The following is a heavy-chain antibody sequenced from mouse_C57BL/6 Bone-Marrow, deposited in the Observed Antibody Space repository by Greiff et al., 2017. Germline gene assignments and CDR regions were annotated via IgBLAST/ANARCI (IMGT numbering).Heavy chain of an antibody. D-gene: IGHD2-3*01. CDR3: ARDYDGY. CDR1: GYTFTDYY. J-gene: IGHJ2*01. Sequence: QVQLKESGAELVRPGASVKLSCKASGYTFTDYYINWVKQRPGQGLEWIARIYPGSGNTYYNEKFKGKATLTAEKSSSTAYMQLSSLTSEDSAVYFCARDYDGYWGQGTTLTVSS. CDR2: IYPGSGNT. V-gene: IGHV1-76*01.